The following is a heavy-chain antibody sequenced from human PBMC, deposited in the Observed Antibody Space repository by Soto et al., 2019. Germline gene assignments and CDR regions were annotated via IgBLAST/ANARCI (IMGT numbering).Heavy chain of an antibody. V-gene: IGHV3-74*01. CDR2: IHSDGSST. D-gene: IGHD1-26*01. CDR3: AREDRGAFDI. J-gene: IGHJ3*02. CDR1: GFTFSYYW. Sequence: EVQLVESGGGLVQPGESLRLSCAASGFTFSYYWMHWVRQAPGKGLVWVSRIHSDGSSTTYADSVKGRFTISRDNARNTVYLQMNSLRVEDTAVYYCAREDRGAFDIWGQGTVVTVSS.